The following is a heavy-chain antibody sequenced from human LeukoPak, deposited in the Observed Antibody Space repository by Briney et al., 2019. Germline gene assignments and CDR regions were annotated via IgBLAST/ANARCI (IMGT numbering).Heavy chain of an antibody. CDR3: ARAGPAVHYYMDV. D-gene: IGHD1-14*01. CDR2: IYYSGST. Sequence: SETLSLTCTVSGGSISSYYWSWIRQPPGKGLEWIGYIYYSGSTNYNPSLKSRVTISVDTSKNQFSLKLSSVTAADTAVYYCARAGPAVHYYMDVWGKGTTVTVSS. V-gene: IGHV4-59*01. CDR1: GGSISSYY. J-gene: IGHJ6*03.